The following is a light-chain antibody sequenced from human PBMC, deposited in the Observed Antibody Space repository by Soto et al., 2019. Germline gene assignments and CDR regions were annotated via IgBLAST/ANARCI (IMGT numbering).Light chain of an antibody. CDR2: DVT. CDR1: SSDVGTYNY. Sequence: QSVLTQPRSVSGSPGQSVTISCTGTSSDVGTYNYVSWYQHHPGKAPKLMIYDVTKRPSGVPDRFSGSKSGNTASLTISGLQAEDEADYYCSSYAGTYTLVFGGGTKLTVL. J-gene: IGLJ2*01. CDR3: SSYAGTYTLV. V-gene: IGLV2-11*01.